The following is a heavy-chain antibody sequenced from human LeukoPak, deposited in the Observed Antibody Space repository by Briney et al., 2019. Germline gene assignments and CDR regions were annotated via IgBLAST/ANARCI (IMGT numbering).Heavy chain of an antibody. Sequence: SETLSLTCSVSGASISGGTYYWVWIRQPPGKGLEGIGSIYYTGSNYDNLSLKSRVTISVDTSKTQFSLRLSSVTAADTAVYYCARRGGSGRAFDYWGQGTLVTVSS. CDR1: GASISGGTYY. J-gene: IGHJ4*02. CDR3: ARRGGSGRAFDY. V-gene: IGHV4-39*01. D-gene: IGHD1-26*01. CDR2: IYYTGSN.